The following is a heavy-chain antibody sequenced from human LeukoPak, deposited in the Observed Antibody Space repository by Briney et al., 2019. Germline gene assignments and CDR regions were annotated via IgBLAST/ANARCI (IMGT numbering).Heavy chain of an antibody. V-gene: IGHV4-59*12. J-gene: IGHJ3*02. D-gene: IGHD2-2*01. Sequence: SETLSLTCIVSGGSISSYYWSWIRQPPGKGLEWIGYIYHSGSTYYNPSLKSRVTISVDRSKNQFSLKLSSVTAADTAVYYCARPPPRYCSSTSCSDAFDIWGQGTMVTVSS. CDR1: GGSISSYY. CDR3: ARPPPRYCSSTSCSDAFDI. CDR2: IYHSGST.